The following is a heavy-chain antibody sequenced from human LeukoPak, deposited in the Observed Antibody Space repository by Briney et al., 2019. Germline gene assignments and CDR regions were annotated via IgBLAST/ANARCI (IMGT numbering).Heavy chain of an antibody. Sequence: PSETLSLTCTVSGGSISSYYWSWIRQPPGKGLEWIGYIYYSGSTNYNPSLKSRVTISVDTSKNQFSLKLSSVTAADTAVYYCAIWSAGAAIDYWGQGTLVTASS. J-gene: IGHJ4*02. V-gene: IGHV4-59*12. CDR2: IYYSGST. CDR3: AIWSAGAAIDY. D-gene: IGHD1-26*01. CDR1: GGSISSYY.